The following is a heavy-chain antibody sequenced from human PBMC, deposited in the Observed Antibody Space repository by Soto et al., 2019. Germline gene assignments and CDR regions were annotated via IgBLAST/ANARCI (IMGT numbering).Heavy chain of an antibody. V-gene: IGHV3-30-3*01. CDR3: ASDGKSVSVPGGMDV. Sequence: QVQLVESGGGVVQPGRSLRLSCAASGFTFSSYDMHWVYQAPGKGLEWVALIAYDGSNQYYADSETGRFTISRDNSKNTVYLQMNSLRAEDTAVYYGASDGKSVSVPGGMDVWGQGTTVTVSS. CDR2: IAYDGSNQ. J-gene: IGHJ6*02. CDR1: GFTFSSYD. D-gene: IGHD1-26*01.